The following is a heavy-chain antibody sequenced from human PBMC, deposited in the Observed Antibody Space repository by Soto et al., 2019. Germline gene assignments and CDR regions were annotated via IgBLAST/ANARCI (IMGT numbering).Heavy chain of an antibody. CDR1: GGSISSSSYY. J-gene: IGHJ4*02. V-gene: IGHV4-39*01. Sequence: SETLSLTCAVSGGSISSSSYYWDWIRQPPGKGLEWIGSISYSGSTYYNPSLKSRVTISVDTSKNQFSLKLSSVTAADTAVYYCASYYHDSSGYYYVPGVYWGQGTLVTVSS. CDR3: ASYYHDSSGYYYVPGVY. CDR2: ISYSGST. D-gene: IGHD3-22*01.